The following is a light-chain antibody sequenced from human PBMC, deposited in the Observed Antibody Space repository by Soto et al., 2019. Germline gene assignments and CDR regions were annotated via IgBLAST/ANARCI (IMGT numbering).Light chain of an antibody. CDR3: QQYGSSPRT. V-gene: IGKV3-20*01. J-gene: IGKJ1*01. Sequence: EIVLTQSPGTLSLSPGEGATLSCRASQSFSSSYLGWYQQKPGQAPRLLIYAASSRATGIPDRFSGSGSGTDFTLTISRLEPEDFAVYYCQQYGSSPRTFAQGTKVDIK. CDR2: AAS. CDR1: QSFSSSY.